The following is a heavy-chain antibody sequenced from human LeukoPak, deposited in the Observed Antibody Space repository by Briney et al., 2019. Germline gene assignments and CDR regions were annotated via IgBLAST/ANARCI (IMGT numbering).Heavy chain of an antibody. D-gene: IGHD4-17*01. V-gene: IGHV3-33*01. J-gene: IGHJ4*02. CDR3: TTDPGDYPDY. CDR2: IWYDGSIQ. Sequence: GGSLRLSCAASGFTFSSYGMHWVRQAPGKGLEWVAAIWYDGSIQYYADSVKGRFTISRDNSKNTLYLQMNSLKTEDTAMYYCTTDPGDYPDYWGQGTLVTVFS. CDR1: GFTFSSYG.